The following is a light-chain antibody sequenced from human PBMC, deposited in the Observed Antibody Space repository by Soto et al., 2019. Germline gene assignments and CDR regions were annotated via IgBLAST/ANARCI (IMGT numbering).Light chain of an antibody. CDR2: GAS. CDR3: KQFHNWPRT. J-gene: IGKJ1*01. CDR1: QSVTSN. V-gene: IGKV3-15*01. Sequence: EIVMTPSPATLSVSPGDRAILSCRASQSVTSNVAWYQQTPGQAPRLLIYGASTRAAGIPARFSGSGSGTEFTLPITSLESKDFAVYYCKQFHNWPRTFGQGTKVDIK.